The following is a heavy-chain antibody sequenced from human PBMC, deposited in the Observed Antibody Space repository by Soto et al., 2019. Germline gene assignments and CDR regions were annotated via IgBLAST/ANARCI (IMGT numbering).Heavy chain of an antibody. CDR1: GGSISSGDYY. V-gene: IGHV4-30-4*01. J-gene: IGHJ4*02. CDR3: AREGGIVGATTVDY. Sequence: PSETLSLTCTVSGGSISSGDYYWSWIRQTPGKGLEWIGYIYYSGSTYYNPSLKSRVTISVDTSKNQFSLKLSSVTAADTAVYYCAREGGIVGATTVDYWGQGTLVTVSS. D-gene: IGHD1-26*01. CDR2: IYYSGST.